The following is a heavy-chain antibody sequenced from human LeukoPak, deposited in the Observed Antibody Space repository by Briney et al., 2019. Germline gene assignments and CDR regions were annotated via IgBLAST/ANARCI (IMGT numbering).Heavy chain of an antibody. V-gene: IGHV3-21*01. D-gene: IGHD3-10*02. CDR2: ISSSSSSYI. Sequence: GGSLRLSCAASGFTFSSYSMNWVRQAPGKGLEWVSPISSSSSSYIYYADSVKGRFTISRDNAKNSLYLQMNSLRAEDTAVYYCAELGITMIGGVWGKGTTVTISS. CDR1: GFTFSSYS. J-gene: IGHJ6*04. CDR3: AELGITMIGGV.